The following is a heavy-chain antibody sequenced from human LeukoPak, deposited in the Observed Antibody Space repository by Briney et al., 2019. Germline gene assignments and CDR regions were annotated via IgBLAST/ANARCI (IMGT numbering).Heavy chain of an antibody. V-gene: IGHV3-48*03. CDR1: GFTFSSYE. CDR2: IGTTGNTI. D-gene: IGHD1-1*01. J-gene: IGHJ4*02. Sequence: GGSLRLSCAASGFTFSSYEMNWVRQAPGKGLEWVSYIGTTGNTIYYADSVKGRFTISRDNAKNSLYLQMNSLRAEDTAVYYCARDRFNFFDYWGQGTLVTVSS. CDR3: ARDRFNFFDY.